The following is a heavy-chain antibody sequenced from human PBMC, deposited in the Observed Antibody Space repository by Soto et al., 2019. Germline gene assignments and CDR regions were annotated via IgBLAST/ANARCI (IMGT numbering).Heavy chain of an antibody. CDR2: SSATGAGR. CDR3: AKDRRAGGNYGFYSDF. J-gene: IGHJ4*02. V-gene: IGHV3-23*01. D-gene: IGHD1-7*01. CDR1: RFTFSSYG. Sequence: EVQLLESGGGLVQPGGSLTLSCAASRFTFSSYGMTWVRQAPGKGLEWVSFSSATGAGRYYADSVKGRFTISRDNSKNTLYLQMSSLRADDTAVYYCAKDRRAGGNYGFYSDFWGQGALVIVSS.